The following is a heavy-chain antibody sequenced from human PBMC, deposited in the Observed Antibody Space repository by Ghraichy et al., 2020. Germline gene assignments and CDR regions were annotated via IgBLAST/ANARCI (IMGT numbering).Heavy chain of an antibody. CDR1: GYTFTSYG. Sequence: ASVKVSCKASGYTFTSYGISWVRQAPGQGLEWMGWISAYNGNTNYAQKLQGRVTMTTDTSTSTAYMELRSLRSDDTAVYYCARGMDYGDYAGPPGYFDYWGQGTLVTVSS. CDR3: ARGMDYGDYAGPPGYFDY. V-gene: IGHV1-18*04. D-gene: IGHD4-17*01. CDR2: ISAYNGNT. J-gene: IGHJ4*02.